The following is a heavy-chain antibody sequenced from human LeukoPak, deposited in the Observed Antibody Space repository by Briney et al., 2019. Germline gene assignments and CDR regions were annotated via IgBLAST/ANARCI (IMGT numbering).Heavy chain of an antibody. J-gene: IGHJ5*02. Sequence: SETLSLTCAVYGGSFSGYYWSWIRQPPGKGLEWIGEINHSGSTNYNPSLKSRVTISVDTSKNQFSLKLSSVTAADTAVYYCAREGCSSTSCSPVNWFDPWGQGTLVTVSS. D-gene: IGHD2-2*01. CDR3: AREGCSSTSCSPVNWFDP. V-gene: IGHV4-34*01. CDR1: GGSFSGYY. CDR2: INHSGST.